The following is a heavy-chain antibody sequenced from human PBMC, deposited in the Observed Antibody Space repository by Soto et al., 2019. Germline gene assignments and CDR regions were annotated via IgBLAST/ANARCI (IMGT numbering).Heavy chain of an antibody. CDR2: IWHDGGNK. Sequence: GGSLRLSCAASGFTFSSYGMRWVRQAPGKGLEWVAFIWHDGGNKFYAESVKGRFTISRDNSKNTLFLQMNSLRAEDTALYYCARERSFSDSSGQEHGYFDLWGRGTLVTVSS. J-gene: IGHJ2*01. CDR1: GFTFSSYG. D-gene: IGHD3-22*01. CDR3: ARERSFSDSSGQEHGYFDL. V-gene: IGHV3-30*02.